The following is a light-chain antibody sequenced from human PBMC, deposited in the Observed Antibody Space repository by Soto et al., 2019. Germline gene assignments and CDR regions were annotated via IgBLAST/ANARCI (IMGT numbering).Light chain of an antibody. Sequence: QSVLTQPASVSGYPGQSITISCTGRSSDVGGYNYVSWYQQHPGKAPKFMIYEVSRRPSGVSNRFSGSKSGNTASLTVSGLQAEDEADYYCSSYTTSNTYVFGTGTKVTVL. CDR2: EVS. CDR3: SSYTTSNTYV. V-gene: IGLV2-14*01. J-gene: IGLJ1*01. CDR1: SSDVGGYNY.